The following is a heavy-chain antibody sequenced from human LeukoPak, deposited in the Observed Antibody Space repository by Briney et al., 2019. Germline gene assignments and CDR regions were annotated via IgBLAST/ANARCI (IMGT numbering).Heavy chain of an antibody. V-gene: IGHV4-39*07. D-gene: IGHD6-13*01. CDR3: AKEANIASAIVWFDP. Sequence: SETLSLTCTVSGGSISSSSYYWGWIRQPPGKRLEWIGSIYYSGSTYYNPSLKSRVTISVDTSKNQFSLKLSSVTAADTAVYYCAKEANIASAIVWFDPWGQGTLVTVSS. CDR2: IYYSGST. J-gene: IGHJ5*02. CDR1: GGSISSSSYY.